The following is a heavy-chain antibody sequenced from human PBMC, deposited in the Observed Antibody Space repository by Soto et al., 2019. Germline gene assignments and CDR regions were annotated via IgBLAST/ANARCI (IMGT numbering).Heavy chain of an antibody. Sequence: EASVKVSCKASGGTFSTSTFTWVRQAPGQGLEWMGRTIPILDVADYAQDFQGRVTITADKSTSTAYMELTSLTSKDTAVYYCARDSPFGSKYDGYDPIASWGRGPRATVSS. CDR3: ARDSPFGSKYDGYDPIAS. CDR2: TIPILDVA. V-gene: IGHV1-69*04. CDR1: GGTFSTST. J-gene: IGHJ4*02. D-gene: IGHD5-12*01.